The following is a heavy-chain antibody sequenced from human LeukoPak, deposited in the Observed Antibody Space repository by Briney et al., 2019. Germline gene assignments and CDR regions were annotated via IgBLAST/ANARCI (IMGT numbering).Heavy chain of an antibody. J-gene: IGHJ4*02. CDR3: ARGRDDTPHGY. V-gene: IGHV4-30-2*01. D-gene: IGHD3-22*01. CDR1: GGSISSGGYY. Sequence: SETLPLTCTVSGGSISSGGYYWSWIRQPPGKGLEWIGYIYHSGSTYYNPSLKSRVTISVDRSKNQFSLKLSSVTAADTAVYYCARGRDDTPHGYWGQGTLVTVSS. CDR2: IYHSGST.